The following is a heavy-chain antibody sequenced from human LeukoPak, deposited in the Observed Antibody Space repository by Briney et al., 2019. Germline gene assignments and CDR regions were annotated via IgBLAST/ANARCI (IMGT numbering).Heavy chain of an antibody. Sequence: GGSLRLSCAASGFTFSSYSMNWVRQAPGKGLEWVSSISSSSSYIYYADSVEGRFTISRDNAKNSLYLQMNSLRAEDTAVYYCARDDGGSYFDYWGQGTLVTVSS. CDR3: ARDDGGSYFDY. CDR1: GFTFSSYS. J-gene: IGHJ4*02. V-gene: IGHV3-21*01. D-gene: IGHD3-3*01. CDR2: ISSSSSYI.